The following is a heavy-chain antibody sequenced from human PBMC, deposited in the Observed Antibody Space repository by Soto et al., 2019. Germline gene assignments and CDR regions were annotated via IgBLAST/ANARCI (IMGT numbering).Heavy chain of an antibody. CDR3: ARGDCVGGTCYSLAGSFYYYMDV. J-gene: IGHJ6*03. Sequence: EVQLVESGGGLVQPGGSLRLSCAASGFTFSNYWMYWVRQAPGKGLVWVSRINGDGSVSSYADSVKGRLTISRDNVKNTLYRQMDSLRAEDTAVYYCARGDCVGGTCYSLAGSFYYYMDVWGKGTTVTVFS. D-gene: IGHD2-15*01. V-gene: IGHV3-74*01. CDR1: GFTFSNYW. CDR2: INGDGSVS.